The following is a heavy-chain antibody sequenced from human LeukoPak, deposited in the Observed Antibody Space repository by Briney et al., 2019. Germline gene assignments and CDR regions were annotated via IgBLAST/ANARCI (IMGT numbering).Heavy chain of an antibody. CDR3: TRDRERGYSYAYGGDY. CDR1: GYSFTSYY. D-gene: IGHD5-18*01. Sequence: ASVKVSCKASGYSFTSYYMHWVRQAPGQGLEWMGVINPSGGSTNSPQKFRGRVTMTRDTSTSTVYMELSSLRSEDTAVYYCTRDRERGYSYAYGGDYWGQGTLVTVSS. J-gene: IGHJ4*02. V-gene: IGHV1-46*01. CDR2: INPSGGST.